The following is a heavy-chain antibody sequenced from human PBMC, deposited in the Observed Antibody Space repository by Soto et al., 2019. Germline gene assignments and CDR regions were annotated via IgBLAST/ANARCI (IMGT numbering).Heavy chain of an antibody. CDR3: ARVFLVPAAKGSTNWFDP. J-gene: IGHJ5*02. CDR2: IIPIFGTA. CDR1: GGTFSSYA. Sequence: QVQLVQSGAEVKKPGSSVKVSCKASGGTFSSYAISWVRQAPGQGLEWMGGIIPIFGTANYAQKFQGRVTITADKSTSTAYMELSSLRSEDTAVYYCARVFLVPAAKGSTNWFDPWGQGTLVTVSS. D-gene: IGHD2-2*01. V-gene: IGHV1-69*06.